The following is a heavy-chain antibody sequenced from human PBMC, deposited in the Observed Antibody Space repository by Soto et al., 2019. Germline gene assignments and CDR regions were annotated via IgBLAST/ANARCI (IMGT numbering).Heavy chain of an antibody. J-gene: IGHJ6*02. D-gene: IGHD4-17*01. CDR3: ASQGTTVTPHYYYGIGV. Sequence: WVRQAPGKGLEWVSVIYSGGSTYYADSVKGRFTISRDNSKNTLYLQMNSLRAEDTAVYYCASQGTTVTPHYYYGIGVWAQGSTFLVSS. CDR2: IYSGGST. V-gene: IGHV3-53*01.